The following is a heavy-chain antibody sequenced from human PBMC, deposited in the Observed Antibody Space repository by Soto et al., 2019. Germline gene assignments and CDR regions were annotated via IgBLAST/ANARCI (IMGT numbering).Heavy chain of an antibody. V-gene: IGHV1-18*01. J-gene: IGHJ1*01. CDR1: GYTFTSYG. Sequence: GASVKVSCKASGYTFTSYGISWVRQAPGQGLEWMGWISAYNGNTNYAQKLQGRVTMTTDTSTSTAYMELRSLRSDDTAVYYCASPGSSWEPEYFQHWGQGTLVTVSS. CDR3: ASPGSSWEPEYFQH. D-gene: IGHD6-13*01. CDR2: ISAYNGNT.